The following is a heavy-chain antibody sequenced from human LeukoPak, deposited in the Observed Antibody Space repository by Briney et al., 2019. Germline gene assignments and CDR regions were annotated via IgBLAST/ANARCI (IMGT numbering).Heavy chain of an antibody. CDR1: GFTFSSYA. CDR3: TRKGSQWDFLVDY. Sequence: GGSLRLSCAASGFTFSSYAMHWVRQAPGKGLEWVAVISYDGSNKYYADSVKGRFTISRDNSENSLYLQMDSLTAEDTAVYYCTRKGSQWDFLVDYWGQGTRVAVSP. J-gene: IGHJ4*02. CDR2: ISYDGSNK. D-gene: IGHD2/OR15-2a*01. V-gene: IGHV3-30*04.